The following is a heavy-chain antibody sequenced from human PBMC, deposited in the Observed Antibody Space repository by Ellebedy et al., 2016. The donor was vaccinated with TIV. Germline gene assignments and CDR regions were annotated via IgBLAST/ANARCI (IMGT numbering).Heavy chain of an antibody. Sequence: PGGSLRLSCEASGFTSNTYAMSWVRQAPGKGLEWVATIGGRGNEIHYADSVRRRFSISRDDFKNTSCLQMNSLRAEDTAVYYCANYKNTGGSVWLSDAFDVWGQGTMVTVSS. V-gene: IGHV3-23*01. CDR2: IGGRGNEI. J-gene: IGHJ3*01. CDR1: GFTSNTYA. D-gene: IGHD5-24*01. CDR3: ANYKNTGGSVWLSDAFDV.